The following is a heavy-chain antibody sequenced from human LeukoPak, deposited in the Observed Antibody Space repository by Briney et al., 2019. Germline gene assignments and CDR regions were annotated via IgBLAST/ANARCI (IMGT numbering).Heavy chain of an antibody. V-gene: IGHV3-21*01. Sequence: GGSLRLSCAASGFMFSSYSMNWVRQAPGKGLEWVSSISGSSTYIYYADAVKGRFAISRDNAKDSLYLQMNSLRAEDTAVYYCATHTVGLEYWGQGALVTVSS. D-gene: IGHD4-11*01. CDR1: GFMFSSYS. CDR3: ATHTVGLEY. J-gene: IGHJ4*02. CDR2: ISGSSTYI.